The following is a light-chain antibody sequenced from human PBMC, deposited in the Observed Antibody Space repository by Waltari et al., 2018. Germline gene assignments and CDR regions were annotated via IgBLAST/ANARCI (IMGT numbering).Light chain of an antibody. Sequence: EIVLTQSPVTLSLSSGERATLSCRASQSLTTDLAWYQHRPGQAPRPIIYDASNRAAGIPARFSGSGSGTDFTLTISSLEPEDLAVYFCQQRTEWPRTFGPWTKVEI. V-gene: IGKV3-11*01. CDR1: QSLTTD. CDR2: DAS. J-gene: IGKJ3*01. CDR3: QQRTEWPRT.